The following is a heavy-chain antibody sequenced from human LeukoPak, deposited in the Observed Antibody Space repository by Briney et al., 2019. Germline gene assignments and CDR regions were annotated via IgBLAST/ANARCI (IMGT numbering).Heavy chain of an antibody. CDR1: GYSINNGYY. D-gene: IGHD2-8*01. V-gene: IGHV4-38-2*02. CDR3: AGQWTIFDGFDI. Sequence: ASETLSLTCTVSGYSINNGYYWGWIRQPPGKGLEWIGNIFHTGSTHYNPSLKSRLTISLDTSNNQFSLKLSSVTAADMAMYYCAGQWTIFDGFDIWGQGAMVTVSS. CDR2: IFHTGST. J-gene: IGHJ3*02.